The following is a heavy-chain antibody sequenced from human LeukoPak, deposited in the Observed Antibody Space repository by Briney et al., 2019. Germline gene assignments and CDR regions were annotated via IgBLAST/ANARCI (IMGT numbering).Heavy chain of an antibody. CDR2: MFYSGST. CDR1: GGSINSNDYY. V-gene: IGHV4-39*01. J-gene: IGHJ3*02. Sequence: SETLSLNCTVSGGSINSNDYYWDWIRQSPGKGLEWIGSMFYSGSTDYNPSLKSRVTIYVDTSKNQFSLKLTSVAAADTAVYYCARQFYYDSGRDWHAFDIWEQGSTFTVSS. D-gene: IGHD3-22*01. CDR3: ARQFYYDSGRDWHAFDI.